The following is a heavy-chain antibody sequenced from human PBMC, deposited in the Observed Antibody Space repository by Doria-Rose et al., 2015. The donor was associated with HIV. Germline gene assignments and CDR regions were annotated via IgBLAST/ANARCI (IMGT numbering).Heavy chain of an antibody. CDR3: ARGVGPALDY. V-gene: IGHV4-59*01. Sequence: LVKPSETLPLTCTVSGGSISNYYWTWIRQPPGKGLEWIGYIYYSGSTSYNPSLKSRVIISVDTSKNQFSLRLSSVTAADTAAYYCARGVGPALDYWGQGTLVTVSS. J-gene: IGHJ4*02. CDR1: GGSISNYY. CDR2: IYYSGST.